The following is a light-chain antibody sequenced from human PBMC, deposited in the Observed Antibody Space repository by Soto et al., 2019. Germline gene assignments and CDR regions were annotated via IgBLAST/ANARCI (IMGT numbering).Light chain of an antibody. CDR2: GVN. Sequence: QSVLTQPPSASGSPGQSVAISCTVTSSDVGGYNYVSWYQQHPGKAPKLMIYGVNKRPSGVPDRFSGSKSGNTASLTVSGLQAEDEADYYCSSYAGSSNVFGTGTKVTVL. J-gene: IGLJ1*01. CDR1: SSDVGGYNY. CDR3: SSYAGSSNV. V-gene: IGLV2-8*01.